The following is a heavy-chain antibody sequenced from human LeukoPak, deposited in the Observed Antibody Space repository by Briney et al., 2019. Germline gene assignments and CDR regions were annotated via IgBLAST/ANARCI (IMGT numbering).Heavy chain of an antibody. CDR2: IYPGDSDP. CDR1: GYTFTTYW. V-gene: IGHV5-51*01. Sequence: GESLKISCKGSGYTFTTYWIGWVRQMPGKGLEWMGIIYPGDSDPRYSPSFQGQVTISADKSISTAYLQWSSLKASDSAMYYCTRHGLGSSWFGFDYWGQGTLVTVSS. CDR3: TRHGLGSSWFGFDY. D-gene: IGHD6-13*01. J-gene: IGHJ4*02.